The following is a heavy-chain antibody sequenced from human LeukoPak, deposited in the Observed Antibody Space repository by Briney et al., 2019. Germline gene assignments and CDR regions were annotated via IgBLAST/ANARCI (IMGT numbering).Heavy chain of an antibody. J-gene: IGHJ6*02. Sequence: GGSLRLSCAASGFTFSSYGMHWVRQAPGKGLEWVAVMWDDGSNKYYADSVKGRFTISRDNSKNTLYLQMNSLRAEDTAVYYCARDGGNPRGYYHYGMDVWGQGTTVTVSS. CDR3: ARDGGNPRGYYHYGMDV. CDR1: GFTFSSYG. D-gene: IGHD1-14*01. V-gene: IGHV3-33*01. CDR2: MWDDGSNK.